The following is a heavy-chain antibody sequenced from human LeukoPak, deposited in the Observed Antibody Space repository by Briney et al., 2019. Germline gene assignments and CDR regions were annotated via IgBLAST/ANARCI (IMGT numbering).Heavy chain of an antibody. CDR1: RYTFTLYY. J-gene: IGHJ4*02. D-gene: IGHD6-13*01. CDR3: ARGSLAAAGIDY. Sequence: SVNLSCKASRYTFTLYYIHTVRQAPRQQLECMGWINPNSGRTNYAQKFQGSVPMTRDTSLSTAYRELRRLRSDDTAVYYCARGSLAAAGIDYWGQGTLVTVFS. V-gene: IGHV1-2*02. CDR2: INPNSGRT.